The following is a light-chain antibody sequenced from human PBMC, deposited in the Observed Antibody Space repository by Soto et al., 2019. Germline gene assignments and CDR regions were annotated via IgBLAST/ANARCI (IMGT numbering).Light chain of an antibody. Sequence: QSVLTQPASVSGSPGQSITISCTGTTSDVGGYKSVSWYQQHPGKAPKLMIYSVSDRPSGVSNRFSGSKSGNTASLTISGLQAEDEADYYCYSYTSSSTYVFGTGTKLTVL. CDR3: YSYTSSSTYV. V-gene: IGLV2-14*03. CDR2: SVS. CDR1: TSDVGGYKS. J-gene: IGLJ1*01.